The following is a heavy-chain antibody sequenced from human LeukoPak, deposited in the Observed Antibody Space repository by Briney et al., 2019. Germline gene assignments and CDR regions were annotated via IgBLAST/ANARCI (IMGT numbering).Heavy chain of an antibody. V-gene: IGHV4-34*01. D-gene: IGHD3-9*01. CDR2: IYYSGST. CDR1: GGSFSGYY. Sequence: SETLSLTCAVYGGSFSGYYWSWIRQPPGKGLEWIGSIYYSGSTYYNPSLKSRVTISVDTSKNQFSLKLSSVTAADTAVYYCARRAPPPQGLSRYFDWFTRGYYHYYGMDVWGQGTTVTVSS. CDR3: ARRAPPPQGLSRYFDWFTRGYYHYYGMDV. J-gene: IGHJ6*02.